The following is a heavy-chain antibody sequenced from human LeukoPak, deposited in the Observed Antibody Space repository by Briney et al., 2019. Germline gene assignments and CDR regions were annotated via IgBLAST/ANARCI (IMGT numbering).Heavy chain of an antibody. V-gene: IGHV4-39*01. D-gene: IGHD5-12*01. CDR1: GVSISSSNSY. Sequence: PSETLSLTCTVSGVSISSSNSYWGWIRQPPGKGLEWIGSIYYSGNTYYNASLKSQVSISIDTSKNQFSLKLSSVTAADTAVYYCAKTAYSGYESSDYWGQGTLVTVSS. CDR2: IYYSGNT. J-gene: IGHJ4*02. CDR3: AKTAYSGYESSDY.